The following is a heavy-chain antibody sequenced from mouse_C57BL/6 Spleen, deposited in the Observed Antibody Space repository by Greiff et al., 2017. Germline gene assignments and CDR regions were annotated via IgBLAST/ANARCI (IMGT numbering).Heavy chain of an antibody. V-gene: IGHV5-17*01. Sequence: EVQRVESGGGLVKPGGSLKLSCAASGFTFSDYGMHWVRQAPEKGLEWVAYISSGSSTIYYADTVKGRFTISRDNAKNTLLLQLTSLRSEDTAMYYCSRDHYYGSSSYAMDYWGQGTSVTVSS. CDR2: ISSGSSTI. CDR3: SRDHYYGSSSYAMDY. D-gene: IGHD1-1*01. CDR1: GFTFSDYG. J-gene: IGHJ4*01.